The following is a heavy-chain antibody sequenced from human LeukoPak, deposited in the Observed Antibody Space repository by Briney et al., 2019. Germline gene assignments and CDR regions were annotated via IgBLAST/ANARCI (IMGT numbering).Heavy chain of an antibody. CDR2: INAYNGNT. V-gene: IGHV1-18*01. J-gene: IGHJ4*02. D-gene: IGHD3-22*01. CDR3: ARGDYYDSSGYYYARSFDY. Sequence: ASVKVSCKASGYTFTSYGISWVRQAPGQGLEWMGWINAYNGNTNYAQKLQGRVTMTTDTSTSTAYMELRSLRSDDTAVYYCARGDYYDSSGYYYARSFDYWGQGTLVTVSS. CDR1: GYTFTSYG.